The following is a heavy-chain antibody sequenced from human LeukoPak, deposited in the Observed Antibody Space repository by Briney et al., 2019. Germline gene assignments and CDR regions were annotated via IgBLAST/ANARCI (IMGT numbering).Heavy chain of an antibody. J-gene: IGHJ4*02. V-gene: IGHV4-39*01. D-gene: IGHD5-24*01. CDR1: GGSISSSSYY. CDR3: ARQINGYHTQIGCYLDY. CDR2: IYYSGST. Sequence: SETLSLTCTVSGGSISSSSYYWGWIRQPPGKGLEWIGSIYYSGSTYYNPSLKSRVTISVDTSKNQFSLKLSSVTAADTAVYYCARQINGYHTQIGCYLDYWGQGTLVTVSS.